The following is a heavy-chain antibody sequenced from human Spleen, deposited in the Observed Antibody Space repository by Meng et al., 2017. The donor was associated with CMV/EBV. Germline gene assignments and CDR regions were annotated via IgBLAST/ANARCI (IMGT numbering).Heavy chain of an antibody. D-gene: IGHD2-2*01. CDR2: IKSKTDGGTT. J-gene: IGHJ6*02. Sequence: GGSLRLSCAASGFTFSNAWMSWVRQAPGKGLEWVGRIKSKTDGGTTDYAAPVKGRFTISRDDSKNTLYLQMNSLRAEDTAVYYCASPHPRWYDIVVVPAAEKSMDVWGQGTTVTVSS. CDR1: GFTFSNAW. V-gene: IGHV3-15*01. CDR3: ASPHPRWYDIVVVPAAEKSMDV.